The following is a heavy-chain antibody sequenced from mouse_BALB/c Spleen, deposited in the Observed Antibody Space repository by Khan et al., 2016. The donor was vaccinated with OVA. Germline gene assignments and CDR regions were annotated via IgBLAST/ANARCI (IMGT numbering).Heavy chain of an antibody. J-gene: IGHJ3*01. V-gene: IGHV1S81*02. CDR2: INPTNGRT. CDR1: GYTFTTSW. Sequence: QVQLQQPGAEVVKPGASVKLSCKTSGYTFTTSWMHWVKQRPGQGLEWIGEINPTNGRTYYNEKFKTKATMTVDKSYNTAYMQLSSLTSEDSAVYSCSRLYYSWFAYWGQGTLVTVSA. D-gene: IGHD2-1*01. CDR3: SRLYYSWFAY.